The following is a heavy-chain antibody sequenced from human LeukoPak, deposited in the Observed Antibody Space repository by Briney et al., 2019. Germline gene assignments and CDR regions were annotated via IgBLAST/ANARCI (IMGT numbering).Heavy chain of an antibody. CDR3: ARDRYCSSTSCYRRGPIALGY. V-gene: IGHV3-30-3*01. Sequence: PGGSLRLSCAASGFTFSSYAMRWVRQAPGKGLEWVAVISYDGSNKYYADSVKGRFTISRDNSKNTLYLQMNSLRAEDTAVYYCARDRYCSSTSCYRRGPIALGYWGQGTLVTVSS. CDR2: ISYDGSNK. J-gene: IGHJ4*02. D-gene: IGHD2-2*01. CDR1: GFTFSSYA.